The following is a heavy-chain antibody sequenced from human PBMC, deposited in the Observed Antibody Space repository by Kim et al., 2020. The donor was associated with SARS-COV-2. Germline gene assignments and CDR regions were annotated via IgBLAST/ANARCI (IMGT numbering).Heavy chain of an antibody. CDR1: GFTFTGHD. D-gene: IGHD6-25*01. CDR2: INPTNGNT. J-gene: IGHJ4*02. CDR3: CRIASSGGFYY. Sequence: ASVKVSCKASGFTFTGHDMHWVRQAPGQGLEWMGLINPTNGNTWYAQRFQGRITMTGATSTDTTYMELSSLKSDDSALYYCCRIASSGGFYYWGQGTRVT. V-gene: IGHV1-46*03.